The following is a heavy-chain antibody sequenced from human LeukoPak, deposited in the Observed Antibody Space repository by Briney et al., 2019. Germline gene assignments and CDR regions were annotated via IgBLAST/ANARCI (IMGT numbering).Heavy chain of an antibody. V-gene: IGHV1-2*04. CDR3: ARDQQFNWFDP. D-gene: IGHD4-11*01. Sequence: ASVKVSCKASGYTFTGYYMHWVRQAPGQGLEWMGWINPNSGGTNYAQKFQGWVTMTRDTSISTAYMELSRLGSDDTAVYYCARDQQFNWFDPWGQGTLVTVSS. CDR1: GYTFTGYY. J-gene: IGHJ5*02. CDR2: INPNSGGT.